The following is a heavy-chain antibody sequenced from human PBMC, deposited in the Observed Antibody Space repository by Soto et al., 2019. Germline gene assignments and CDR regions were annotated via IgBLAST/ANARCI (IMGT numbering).Heavy chain of an antibody. D-gene: IGHD2-2*01. V-gene: IGHV3-21*01. CDR1: GFTFSSYS. CDR3: ARSPYCTSSSCCAGGYNWFDS. CDR2: ISSRSTYI. J-gene: IGHJ5*01. Sequence: EVQLVESGGGLVKPGGSLRLSCAASGFTFSSYSMNWVRQAPGKGLEWVSSISSRSTYIYYADSVKGRFTISRDNAKNSLFLQMNSLRAEDTAVYYCARSPYCTSSSCCAGGYNWFDSWGQGNMVTVSS.